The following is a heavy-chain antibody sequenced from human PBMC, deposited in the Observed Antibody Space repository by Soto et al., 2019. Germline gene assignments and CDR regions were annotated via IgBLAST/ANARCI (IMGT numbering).Heavy chain of an antibody. D-gene: IGHD6-13*01. V-gene: IGHV5-51*01. CDR1: GYTFTAYW. CDR3: ARQLTAAADIDY. CDR2: IDPGDSET. J-gene: IGHJ4*02. Sequence: LKISCKGSGYTFTAYWIAWVRQMPGKGLEWMGIIDPGDSETRYSPSFPGQVTMSADKSITTAYLQMTSLKASDTAMYYCARQLTAAADIDYWGQGTQVTVSS.